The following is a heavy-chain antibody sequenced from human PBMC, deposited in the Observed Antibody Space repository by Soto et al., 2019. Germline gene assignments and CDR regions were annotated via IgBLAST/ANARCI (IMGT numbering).Heavy chain of an antibody. V-gene: IGHV3-15*01. Sequence: GGSLRLSCAASGFTFSNAWMSWVRQAPGKGLEWVGRIKSKTDGGTTDYAAPVKGRFTISRDDSKNTLYLQMNSLKTEDTAVYYCTTVLRVVRGVIGYYYYMDVWGKGTTVTVSS. J-gene: IGHJ6*03. CDR2: IKSKTDGGTT. CDR1: GFTFSNAW. D-gene: IGHD3-10*01. CDR3: TTVLRVVRGVIGYYYYMDV.